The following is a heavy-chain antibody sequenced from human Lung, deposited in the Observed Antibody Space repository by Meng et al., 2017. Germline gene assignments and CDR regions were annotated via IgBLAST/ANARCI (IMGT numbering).Heavy chain of an antibody. CDR3: ARGPTTMAHDFDY. D-gene: IGHD4-11*01. J-gene: IGHJ4*02. CDR1: GGSFSDYY. Sequence: HVQLQPLGARMLQPSETLSLPCVVSGGSFSDYYWSWIRQPPGKGLEWIGEINHSGSTNYNPSLESRATISVDTSQNNLSLKLSSVTAADSAVYYCARGPTTMAHDFDYWGQGTLVTVSS. CDR2: INHSGST. V-gene: IGHV4-34*01.